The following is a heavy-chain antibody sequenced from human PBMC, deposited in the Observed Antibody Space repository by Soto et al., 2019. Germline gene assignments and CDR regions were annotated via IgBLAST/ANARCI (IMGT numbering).Heavy chain of an antibody. CDR3: AREVRRERPIDY. Sequence: EVQLVESGGGLVQPGGSLRLSCAASGFTVNSNYMGWVRQAPGKGLEWVSSIYSDGTTYYADSVKGRFTISRDNSKNTVYRQMNSLRVEDTAVYYCAREVRRERPIDYWGQGTLVTVSS. J-gene: IGHJ4*02. V-gene: IGHV3-66*01. CDR1: GFTVNSNY. CDR2: IYSDGTT. D-gene: IGHD6-25*01.